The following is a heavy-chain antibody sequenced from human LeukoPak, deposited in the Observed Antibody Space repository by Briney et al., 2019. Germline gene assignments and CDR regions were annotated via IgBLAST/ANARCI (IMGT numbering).Heavy chain of an antibody. D-gene: IGHD2-2*01. Sequence: PGGSLRLSCAASGFTFSRSWMHWVRQAPGKGLEWVAVISYDGSNKYYADSVKGRFTISRDNSKNTLYLQMNSLRAEDTAVYYCARDPDRYCSSTSCYALDYWGQGTLVTVSS. CDR3: ARDPDRYCSSTSCYALDY. J-gene: IGHJ4*02. CDR1: GFTFSRSW. V-gene: IGHV3-30-3*01. CDR2: ISYDGSNK.